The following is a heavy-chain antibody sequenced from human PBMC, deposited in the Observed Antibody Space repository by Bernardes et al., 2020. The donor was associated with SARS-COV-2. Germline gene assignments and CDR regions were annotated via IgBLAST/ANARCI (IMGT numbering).Heavy chain of an antibody. CDR1: GGSISSSIYY. V-gene: IGHV4-39*01. CDR2: IYYTGST. Sequence: SEPLSLTCTVSGGSISSSIYYWGWIRQPPGKGLEWIGTIYYTGSTYYNPSLKSRVTISVDTSKNQFSLKLSSVTAADTAVYYCARAPPEAVAGMGLFDYWGQGSLVTVSS. J-gene: IGHJ4*02. CDR3: ARAPPEAVAGMGLFDY. D-gene: IGHD6-19*01.